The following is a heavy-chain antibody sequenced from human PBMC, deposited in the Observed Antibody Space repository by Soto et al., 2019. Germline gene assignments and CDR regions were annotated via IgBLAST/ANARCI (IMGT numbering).Heavy chain of an antibody. D-gene: IGHD3-3*01. V-gene: IGHV4-4*09. Sequence: SETLSLTCTVSGGSISTYYWNWIRQSPGKGLEWIGYIYRTGSTHYNPSLNSRVAISLDTSRNKFSLKLHSVTAADTAVYFCARQIGDDPFDVWGQGTMVT. CDR1: GGSISTYY. CDR2: IYRTGST. J-gene: IGHJ3*01. CDR3: ARQIGDDPFDV.